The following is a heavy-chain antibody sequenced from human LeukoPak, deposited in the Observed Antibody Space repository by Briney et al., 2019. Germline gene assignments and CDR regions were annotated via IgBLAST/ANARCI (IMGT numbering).Heavy chain of an antibody. CDR1: GGSISSSSYY. CDR3: ARRNWGYAVSGFDY. J-gene: IGHJ4*02. V-gene: IGHV4-39*01. Sequence: SETLSLTCTASGGSISSSSYYWGWIRQPPGKGLEWIGSIYYSGSTYYNPSLKSRVTISVDTSKNQFSLKLSSVTAADTAVYYCARRNWGYAVSGFDYWGQGTLVTVSS. CDR2: IYYSGST. D-gene: IGHD7-27*01.